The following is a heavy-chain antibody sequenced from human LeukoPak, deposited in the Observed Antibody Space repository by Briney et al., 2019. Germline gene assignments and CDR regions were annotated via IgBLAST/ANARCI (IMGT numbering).Heavy chain of an antibody. CDR3: ARRSFKGVRGGVGIDY. Sequence: ASVKVSCKASGYTFTSYDINWVRQATEQGLEWMGWMNPNSGNTGYAQKFQGRVTMTRNTSISTAYMELSSLRSEDTAVYYCARRSFKGVRGGVGIDYWGQGTLVTVSS. CDR1: GYTFTSYD. D-gene: IGHD3-10*01. V-gene: IGHV1-8*01. J-gene: IGHJ4*02. CDR2: MNPNSGNT.